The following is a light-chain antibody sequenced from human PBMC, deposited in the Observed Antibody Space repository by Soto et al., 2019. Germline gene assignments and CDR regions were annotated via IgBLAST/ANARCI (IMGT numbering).Light chain of an antibody. CDR2: EVT. V-gene: IGLV2-14*01. CDR1: SSDVGSYDF. Sequence: QSVLTQPTSVSGSPGQSITISCTGTSSDVGSYDFVSWFQQHPGKAPKLMIYEVTNRPSGVSYRFSGSKSGNTASLTISGLQAEDEADYYCSSFTTTNTWVFDGGTKVTVL. CDR3: SSFTTTNTWV. J-gene: IGLJ3*02.